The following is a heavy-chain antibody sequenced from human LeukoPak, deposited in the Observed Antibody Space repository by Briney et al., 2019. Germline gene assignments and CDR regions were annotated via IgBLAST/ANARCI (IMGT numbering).Heavy chain of an antibody. CDR1: GGSISGYY. V-gene: IGHV4-4*07. Sequence: SETLSLTCTVSGGSISGYYWSWLRQPAGKGLEWIGRIYTSGSTHDNPSLRSRVTMSVDTSTNQVFLKVTSVTAADTAMYYCARQDSKVGAYTGPYYFDYWGQGTLVTVSS. CDR2: IYTSGST. J-gene: IGHJ4*02. CDR3: ARQDSKVGAYTGPYYFDY. D-gene: IGHD1-26*01.